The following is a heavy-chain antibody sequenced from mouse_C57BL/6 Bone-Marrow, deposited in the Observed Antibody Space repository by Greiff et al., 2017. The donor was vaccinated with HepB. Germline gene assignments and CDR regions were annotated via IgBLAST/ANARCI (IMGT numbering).Heavy chain of an antibody. CDR1: GYTFTSHG. V-gene: IGHV1-81*01. Sequence: VQLQQSGAELARPGASVKLSCKASGYTFTSHGISWVKQSTGQGLEWIGELYPRSGHTYYTQKFKGKATLTADKSSSTAYMELRSLTSEDSAVYFCARRGRRVYYFDYWGQGTTLTVSS. CDR2: LYPRSGHT. CDR3: ARRGRRVYYFDY. J-gene: IGHJ2*01. D-gene: IGHD1-2*01.